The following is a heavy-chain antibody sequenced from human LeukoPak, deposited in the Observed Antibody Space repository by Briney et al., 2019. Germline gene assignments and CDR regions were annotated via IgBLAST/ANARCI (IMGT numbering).Heavy chain of an antibody. J-gene: IGHJ4*02. V-gene: IGHV1-69*13. CDR1: GGTFSSYA. CDR3: ARVTTQYYYDSSGPTWDY. D-gene: IGHD3-22*01. CDR2: IIPIFGTA. Sequence: SVKVSCKASGGTFSSYAISWVRQAPGQGLEWMGGIIPIFGTANHAQKFQGRVTITADESTSTAYMELSSLRSEDTAVYYCARVTTQYYYDSSGPTWDYWGQGTLVTVSS.